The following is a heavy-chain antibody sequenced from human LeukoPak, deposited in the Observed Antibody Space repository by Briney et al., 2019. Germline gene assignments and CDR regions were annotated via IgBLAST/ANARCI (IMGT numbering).Heavy chain of an antibody. J-gene: IGHJ4*02. D-gene: IGHD3-22*01. CDR2: INPSGAST. V-gene: IGHV1-46*01. CDR1: GYPFTSYY. CDR3: ARGAWPVAYYDSSGHLHYFDY. Sequence: ASVKVSCKASGYPFTSYYMHWVRQAPGQGLEWMGIINPSGASTNYAQKFQGRVTMTRDTSTSTVYMELSSLRSEDTAVYYCARGAWPVAYYDSSGHLHYFDYWGQGTLVTVSS.